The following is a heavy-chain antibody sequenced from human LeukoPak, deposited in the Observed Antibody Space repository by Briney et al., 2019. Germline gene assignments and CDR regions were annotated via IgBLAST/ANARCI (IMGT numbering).Heavy chain of an antibody. CDR1: GGSFSDYY. CDR3: ARGRYFQH. Sequence: PSETLSLTCAVYGGSFSDYYWSWIRQPPGKGLEWIGEINHSGSTNYNPSLKSRVTISVDTSKNQFSLKLSSVTAADTAVYYCARGRYFQHWGQGTLVTVSS. J-gene: IGHJ1*01. CDR2: INHSGST. V-gene: IGHV4-34*01.